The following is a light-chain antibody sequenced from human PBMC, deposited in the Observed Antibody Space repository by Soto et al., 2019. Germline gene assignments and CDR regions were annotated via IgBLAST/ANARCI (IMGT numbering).Light chain of an antibody. CDR1: QGIGSA. J-gene: IGKJ5*01. CDR2: DAS. V-gene: IGKV1-13*02. CDR3: QQFSSYPPIT. Sequence: AIQLTQSPSSLSASVGDRVTITCRASQGIGSALAWYQQKPGNPPNLLIYDASSLETGVPSRFSASGSGTDFTLTISSLQAEDFATYYCQQFSSYPPITFGQGTRPEIK.